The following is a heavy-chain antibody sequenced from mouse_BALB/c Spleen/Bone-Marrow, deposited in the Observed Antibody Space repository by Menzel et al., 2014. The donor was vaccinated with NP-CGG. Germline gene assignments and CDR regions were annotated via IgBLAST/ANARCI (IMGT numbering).Heavy chain of an antibody. CDR3: ARRGYYYGSSYVDY. Sequence: QVQLQQSGAELVRPGSSVKISCKASGYAFSSYWMNWVKQRPGQGLEWIGQIYPGDGDTNYNGKFKGKATLTADKSSSTAHMQLSSLTSEDSAVYFCARRGYYYGSSYVDYWGQGTTLTVSS. V-gene: IGHV1-80*01. D-gene: IGHD1-1*01. CDR2: IYPGDGDT. CDR1: GYAFSSYW. J-gene: IGHJ2*01.